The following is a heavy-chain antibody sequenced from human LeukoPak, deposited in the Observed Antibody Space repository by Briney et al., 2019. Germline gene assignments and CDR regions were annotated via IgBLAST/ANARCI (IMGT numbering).Heavy chain of an antibody. CDR2: INPNSGGT. V-gene: IGHV1-2*03. J-gene: IGHJ1*01. CDR3: ARGAYCSSTSCYTGYFQH. D-gene: IGHD2-2*02. CDR1: GYTFTSYY. Sequence: LGASVKVSCKPFGYTFTSYYIHWVRQAPGQGLEWMGWINPNSGGTNYAQKFQGRVTMARDTSISTAYMELSRLRSDDTAVYYCARGAYCSSTSCYTGYFQHWGQGTLVTVSS.